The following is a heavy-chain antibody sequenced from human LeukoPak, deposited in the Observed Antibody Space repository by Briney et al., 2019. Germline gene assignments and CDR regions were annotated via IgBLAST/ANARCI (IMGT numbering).Heavy chain of an antibody. V-gene: IGHV4-61*01. Sequence: SETLSLTCTVSGGSVSSGSYYWSWIRQPPGKGLEWIGYIYYSGSTNYNPSLKSRVTISVDTSKNQFSLKLSSVTAADTAVCYCARSFLVGYYYMDVWGKGTTVTVSS. D-gene: IGHD2-8*02. J-gene: IGHJ6*03. CDR1: GGSVSSGSYY. CDR3: ARSFLVGYYYMDV. CDR2: IYYSGST.